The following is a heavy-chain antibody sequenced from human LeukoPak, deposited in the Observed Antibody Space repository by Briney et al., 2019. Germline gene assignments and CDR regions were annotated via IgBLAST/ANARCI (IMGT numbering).Heavy chain of an antibody. CDR3: ARGSTMVRGSYAFDI. D-gene: IGHD3-10*01. V-gene: IGHV4-34*01. CDR1: GGSFSGYY. Sequence: SETLSLTCAVYGGSFSGYYWSWIRQPPGKGLEWIGEINHSGSTNYNPSLKSRVTISVDTSKNQFSLKLSSVTAADTAVYYCARGSTMVRGSYAFDIWGQGTMVTVSS. CDR2: INHSGST. J-gene: IGHJ3*02.